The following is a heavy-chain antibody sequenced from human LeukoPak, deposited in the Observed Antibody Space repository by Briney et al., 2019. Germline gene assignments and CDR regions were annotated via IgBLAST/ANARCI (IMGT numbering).Heavy chain of an antibody. V-gene: IGHV4-59*08. CDR1: GGSLSSYY. CDR3: ARRAQRAAAGTLGVDY. J-gene: IGHJ4*02. D-gene: IGHD6-13*01. Sequence: SETLSLTCTVSGGSLSSYYWSWIRQSPGKGLEWIGYIYYSGSTNYNPSLKSRVTISVDTSKNQFSLKLSSVTAADTAVYYCARRAQRAAAGTLGVDYWGQGTLVTVSS. CDR2: IYYSGST.